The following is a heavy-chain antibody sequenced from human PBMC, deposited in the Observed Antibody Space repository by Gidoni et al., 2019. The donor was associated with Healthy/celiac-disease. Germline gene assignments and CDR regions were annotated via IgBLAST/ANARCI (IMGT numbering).Heavy chain of an antibody. Sequence: QLQLLQSGAEVKQPGSSVQVSCKASGATFSSYAISWVRQAPGQGLEWMGRIIPSLGIANYAQKFQGRVTITADKSTSTAYMELSSLRSEDTAVYYCARDLGTIYTAMVRHLFDYWGQGTLVTVSS. CDR2: IIPSLGIA. J-gene: IGHJ4*02. V-gene: IGHV1-69*04. D-gene: IGHD5-18*01. CDR1: GATFSSYA. CDR3: ARDLGTIYTAMVRHLFDY.